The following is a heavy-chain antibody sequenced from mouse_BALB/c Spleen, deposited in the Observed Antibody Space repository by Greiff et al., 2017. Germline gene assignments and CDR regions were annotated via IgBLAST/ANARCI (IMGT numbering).Heavy chain of an antibody. CDR3: ARGSSYGDYAMDY. V-gene: IGHV1-87*01. CDR2: IYPGDGDT. CDR1: GYTFTSYW. D-gene: IGHD1-1*01. J-gene: IGHJ4*01. Sequence: VQLVESGAELARPGASVKLSCKASGYTFTSYWMQWVKQRPGQGLEWIGAIYPGDGDTRYTQKFKGKATLTADKSSSTAYMQLSSLASEDSAVYYCARGSSYGDYAMDYWGQGTSVTVSS.